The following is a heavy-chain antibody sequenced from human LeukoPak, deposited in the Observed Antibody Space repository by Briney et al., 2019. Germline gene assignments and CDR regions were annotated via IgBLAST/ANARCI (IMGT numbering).Heavy chain of an antibody. V-gene: IGHV3-23*01. Sequence: PGGSLRLSCAASGFTLSSYAMSWVRQGPGKGLEWVSAISVSGNTYHADSVKGRFTISRDSYKNTLYLQMNSLRAEDAAVYYCAKAPVTTCSGAYCYPFDYWGQGTLVTGSP. CDR3: AKAPVTTCSGAYCYPFDY. D-gene: IGHD2-15*01. J-gene: IGHJ4*02. CDR1: GFTLSSYA. CDR2: ISVSGNT.